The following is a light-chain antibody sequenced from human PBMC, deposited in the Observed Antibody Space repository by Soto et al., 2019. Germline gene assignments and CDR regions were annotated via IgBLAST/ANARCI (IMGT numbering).Light chain of an antibody. V-gene: IGKV3-15*01. CDR1: QSVSDNY. CDR2: GAS. CDR3: QHQSNWPRT. Sequence: EMVVTQSPDTLSLSPGERVTLFCRASQSVSDNYLAWYQQKPGQAPRLLIYGASNRATGIPARFSGSGSGTEFTLTISSLQSEDFATYYCQHQSNWPRTFGQGTKVDIK. J-gene: IGKJ1*01.